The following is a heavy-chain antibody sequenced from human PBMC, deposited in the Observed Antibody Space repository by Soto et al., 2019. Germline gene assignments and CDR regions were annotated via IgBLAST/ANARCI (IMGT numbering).Heavy chain of an antibody. D-gene: IGHD2-15*01. J-gene: IGHJ4*02. CDR3: ARDQCFGGGRSCYYFDF. CDR2: ISNDGRGK. Sequence: QVQLVESGGGVVQPGRSLRLSCAASGFTFTTYAIHWVRQAPGKGLEWVAVISNDGRGKYYADSVKGRFTISRDNSKNTLYLQMNRLRSDDTAGYYCARDQCFGGGRSCYYFDFWGQGTLVTVSS. CDR1: GFTFTTYA. V-gene: IGHV3-30*04.